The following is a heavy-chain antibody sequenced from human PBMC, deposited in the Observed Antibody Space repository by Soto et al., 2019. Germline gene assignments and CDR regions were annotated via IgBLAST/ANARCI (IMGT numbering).Heavy chain of an antibody. CDR2: INAGNGNT. J-gene: IGHJ6*03. CDR1: GYTFTSYA. Sequence: ASLKVSCKASGYTFTSYAMHWVRQAPGQRLEWMGWINAGNGNTKYSQKFQGRVTITRDTSASTAYMELSSLRSEDTAVYYCARDLLDCSGGSCYIYYYMDVWGKGTTVTVSS. V-gene: IGHV1-3*01. D-gene: IGHD2-15*01. CDR3: ARDLLDCSGGSCYIYYYMDV.